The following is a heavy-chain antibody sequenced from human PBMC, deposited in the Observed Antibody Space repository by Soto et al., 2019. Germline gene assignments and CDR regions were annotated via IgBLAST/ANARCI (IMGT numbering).Heavy chain of an antibody. CDR1: GFSLSTSGVG. J-gene: IGHJ5*02. V-gene: IGHV2-5*02. Sequence: QITLKESGPTLVKPTQTLTLTCTFSGFSLSTSGVGVGWIRQPPGKALEWLALIYWDDDKRYSPSLKSRLTITKDTSKNQVVLTITNMDPVDTATYYCAHSRHYDILTGYYGNWFDPWGQGTLVTVSS. CDR2: IYWDDDK. CDR3: AHSRHYDILTGYYGNWFDP. D-gene: IGHD3-9*01.